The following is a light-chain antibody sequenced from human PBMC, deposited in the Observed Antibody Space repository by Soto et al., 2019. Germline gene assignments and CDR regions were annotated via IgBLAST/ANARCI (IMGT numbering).Light chain of an antibody. CDR1: QGIGNY. J-gene: IGKJ5*01. Sequence: DLQMTQSPSSLSASVGDRVTITCRASQGIGNYLAWYQHQPGKVPKLLIYTASTLQSGVPSRFSGGGSGTDFTLTISSLQPEDVATYYCQQYSSVLSTFGQGTRLEIK. CDR3: QQYSSVLST. V-gene: IGKV1-27*01. CDR2: TAS.